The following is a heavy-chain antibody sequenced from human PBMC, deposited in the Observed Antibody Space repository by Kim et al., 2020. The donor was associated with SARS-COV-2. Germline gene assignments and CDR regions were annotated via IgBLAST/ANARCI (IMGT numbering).Heavy chain of an antibody. J-gene: IGHJ4*02. D-gene: IGHD6-19*01. CDR2: ISYDGSNK. CDR1: GFTFSSYG. Sequence: GGSLRLSCAASGFTFSSYGMHWVRQAPGKGLEWVAVISYDGSNKYYADSVKGRFTISRDNSKNTLYLQMNSLRAEDTAVYYCAKATGIAVAGTIADYWGQGTLVTVSS. CDR3: AKATGIAVAGTIADY. V-gene: IGHV3-30*18.